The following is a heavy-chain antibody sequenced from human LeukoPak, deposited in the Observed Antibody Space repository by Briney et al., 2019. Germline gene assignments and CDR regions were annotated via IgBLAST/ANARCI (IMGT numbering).Heavy chain of an antibody. V-gene: IGHV1-69*06. CDR3: ARVKDSSSSVYAFDI. CDR2: IIPLFGTA. J-gene: IGHJ3*02. Sequence: GSSVKVSCKASGGTFSSYAISWVRQAPGQGLEWMGGIIPLFGTANYAQKFQGRVTITADKSTSTAYMELSSLRSEDTAVYYCARVKDSSSSVYAFDIWGQGTMVTVSS. CDR1: GGTFSSYA. D-gene: IGHD6-6*01.